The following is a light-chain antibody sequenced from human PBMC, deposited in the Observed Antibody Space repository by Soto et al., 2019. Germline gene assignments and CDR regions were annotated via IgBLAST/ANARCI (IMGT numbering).Light chain of an antibody. Sequence: QSVLTQPASMSGSPGQSITISCTGTNSDVGGYNSVSWYQQHPGKAPKLLIYDVTNRPSGVSSRFSGSKSGTSASLAITGLQAEDEADYYCQSYDSSLSGYVFGTGTKVTVL. V-gene: IGLV2-14*01. CDR1: NSDVGGYNS. J-gene: IGLJ1*01. CDR2: DVT. CDR3: QSYDSSLSGYV.